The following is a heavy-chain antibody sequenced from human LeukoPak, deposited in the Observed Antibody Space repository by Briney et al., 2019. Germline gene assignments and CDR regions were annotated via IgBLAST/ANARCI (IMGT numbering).Heavy chain of an antibody. CDR3: AREGGYSSGPPELYYYYGMDV. CDR1: GFTFSSYA. D-gene: IGHD6-19*01. CDR2: ISSSSSYI. V-gene: IGHV3-21*01. J-gene: IGHJ6*02. Sequence: GGSLRLSCAASGFTFSSYAMSWVRQAPGKGLEWVSSISSSSSYIYYADSVKGRFTISRDNAKNSLYLQMNSLRAEDTAVYYCAREGGYSSGPPELYYYYGMDVWGQGTTVTVSS.